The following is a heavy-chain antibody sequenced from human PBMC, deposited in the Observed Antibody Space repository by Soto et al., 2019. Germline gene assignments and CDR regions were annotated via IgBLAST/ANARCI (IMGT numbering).Heavy chain of an antibody. CDR1: GGSFDDFY. Sequence: WETLSLTCAFYGGSFDDFYWSWVRQSPGKGLEWIGEISHDGGTNYSPSLASRISISADTSKNQFSLHLKSVTAADTGLYYCARGQLVWYGDLTPYYRDMDVWGQGTTVTVSS. CDR2: ISHDGGT. V-gene: IGHV4-34*01. J-gene: IGHJ6*02. CDR3: ARGQLVWYGDLTPYYRDMDV. D-gene: IGHD3-10*01.